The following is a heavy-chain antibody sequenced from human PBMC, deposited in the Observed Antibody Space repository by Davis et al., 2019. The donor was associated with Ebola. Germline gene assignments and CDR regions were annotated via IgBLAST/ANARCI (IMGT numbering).Heavy chain of an antibody. CDR3: ARQGAPYSAPAN. D-gene: IGHD1-26*01. Sequence: PGGSLRLSCKASGYSFTSFWIGWVRQPPGQGLEWMGAILPGDSDTRYSPSFQGQVTISADKSITTAYLQWSSLKASDTAMYYCARQGAPYSAPANWGQGTLVTVSS. CDR2: ILPGDSDT. CDR1: GYSFTSFW. V-gene: IGHV5-51*01. J-gene: IGHJ4*02.